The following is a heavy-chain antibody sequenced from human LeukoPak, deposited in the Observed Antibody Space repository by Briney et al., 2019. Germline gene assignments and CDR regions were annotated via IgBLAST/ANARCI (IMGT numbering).Heavy chain of an antibody. CDR2: IYYSGST. CDR3: AREGFGDGSNMAWYFDL. Sequence: SETLSLTCTVSGGSISSYYWSWIRQPPGKGLEWIGYIYYSGSTNYNPSLKSRVTISVDTSKNQFSLKLSSVTAADTAVYYCAREGFGDGSNMAWYFDLWGRGTLVTVSS. CDR1: GGSISSYY. V-gene: IGHV4-59*01. D-gene: IGHD5-24*01. J-gene: IGHJ2*01.